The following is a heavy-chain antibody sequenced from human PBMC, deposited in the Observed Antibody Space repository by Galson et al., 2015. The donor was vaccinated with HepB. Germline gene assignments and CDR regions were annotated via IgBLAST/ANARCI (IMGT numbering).Heavy chain of an antibody. CDR2: ISSDGSQE. Sequence: SLRLSCAASGLTFSSYGMHWVRQAPGQGLEWVAGISSDGSQEHYEDAVKGRFTISRDNSRNTLYLQMNSLRTEDTAVYYCAKDRIPARLPFDFWGQGTLVAVSS. CDR1: GLTFSSYG. CDR3: AKDRIPARLPFDF. D-gene: IGHD6-6*01. J-gene: IGHJ4*02. V-gene: IGHV3-30*18.